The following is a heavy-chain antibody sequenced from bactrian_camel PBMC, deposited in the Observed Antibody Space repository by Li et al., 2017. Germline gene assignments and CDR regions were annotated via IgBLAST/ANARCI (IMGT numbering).Heavy chain of an antibody. CDR3: AAVAEGRTVEGGVSLWTLFESGY. CDR2: IYTGGGDGFI. CDR1: GYTYSGNC. V-gene: IGHV3S31*01. J-gene: IGHJ4*01. Sequence: DVQLVESGGGSVQAGGSLRLSCAASGYTYSGNCMGWIRQPPGKQREGVGGIYTGGGDGFIAYAESVKGRFTVFKGNAGKTLYLQMNSLRPEDTAMYYCAAVAEGRTVEGGVSLWTLFESGYWGQGTQVTVS. D-gene: IGHD3*01.